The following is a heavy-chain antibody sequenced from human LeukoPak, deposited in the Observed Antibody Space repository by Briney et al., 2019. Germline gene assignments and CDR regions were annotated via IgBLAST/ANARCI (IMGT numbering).Heavy chain of an antibody. CDR2: IYTFGST. CDR1: GGSMSGY. D-gene: IGHD2-15*01. Sequence: PSETLSLTCTVSGGSMSGYWSWIRQPPGKGLEWIGFIYTFGSTKYNPSLKSRVTISGDMSRRQVCLKLTSVTAADTAVYFCARQGGYCSASRCPGGFHYMDVWGKGTTVAVSS. CDR3: ARQGGYCSASRCPGGFHYMDV. V-gene: IGHV4-4*09. J-gene: IGHJ6*03.